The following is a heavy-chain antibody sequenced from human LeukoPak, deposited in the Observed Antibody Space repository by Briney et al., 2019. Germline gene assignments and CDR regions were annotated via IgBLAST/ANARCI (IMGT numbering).Heavy chain of an antibody. J-gene: IGHJ4*02. CDR1: GFTFSSYA. Sequence: GGSLRLSCAASGFTFSSYAMSWVRQAPGKGLECVSAISGSGGSTYYADSVKGRFTISRDNSKNTLYLQMNSLRAEDTAVYYCAKFRLPVYYYDSSGYYFDYWGQGTLVTVSS. CDR3: AKFRLPVYYYDSSGYYFDY. V-gene: IGHV3-23*01. D-gene: IGHD3-22*01. CDR2: ISGSGGST.